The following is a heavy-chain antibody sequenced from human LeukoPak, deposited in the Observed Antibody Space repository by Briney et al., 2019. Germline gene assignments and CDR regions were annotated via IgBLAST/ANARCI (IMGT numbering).Heavy chain of an antibody. J-gene: IGHJ5*02. Sequence: PSETLSLTCTVSGGSISSSSYYWGWIRQPPGKGLEWIGSIYYSGSTYYNPSLKSRVTMSVDTSKNQFSLKLSSVTAADTAVYYCARDWSGGTSLYWFDPWGQGTLVTVSS. CDR3: ARDWSGGTSLYWFDP. V-gene: IGHV4-39*07. CDR1: GGSISSSSYY. CDR2: IYYSGST. D-gene: IGHD2-2*01.